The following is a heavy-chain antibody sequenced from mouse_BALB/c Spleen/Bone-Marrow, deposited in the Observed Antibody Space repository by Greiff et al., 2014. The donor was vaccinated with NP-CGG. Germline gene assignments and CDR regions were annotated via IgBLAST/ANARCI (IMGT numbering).Heavy chain of an antibody. D-gene: IGHD1-1*01. Sequence: VQLQQSGAELVRPGSSVKISCKASGYVFSTYWMNWVKQRPGQGLEWIGQIYPGDGDTNYNGKFKGTATLTADKSSSTAYMQXXXXXXXXSAVYFCARSGYGSSYDYWGQGTTLTVSS. CDR2: IYPGDGDT. V-gene: IGHV1-80*01. CDR3: ARSGYGSSYDY. CDR1: GYVFSTYW. J-gene: IGHJ2*01.